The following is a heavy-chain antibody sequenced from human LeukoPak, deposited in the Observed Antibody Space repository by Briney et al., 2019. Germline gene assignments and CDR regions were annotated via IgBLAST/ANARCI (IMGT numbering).Heavy chain of an antibody. Sequence: PGGSLRLSCAASGFTFSSYAMSWVRQAPGKGLEWVSGIGGSGGSTDYADSVKGRFTISRDNSKNTLYLQMNSLRVEDTAVYYCAKADGSWTYDPWGQGTLVTVSS. D-gene: IGHD5-24*01. CDR2: IGGSGGST. J-gene: IGHJ5*02. V-gene: IGHV3-23*01. CDR3: AKADGSWTYDP. CDR1: GFTFSSYA.